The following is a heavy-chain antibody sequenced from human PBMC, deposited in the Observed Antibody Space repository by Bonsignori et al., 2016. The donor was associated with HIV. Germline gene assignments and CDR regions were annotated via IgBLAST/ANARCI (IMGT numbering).Heavy chain of an antibody. J-gene: IGHJ2*01. CDR2: IKSKTDGGTT. V-gene: IGHV3-15*01. Sequence: GGSLRLSCAASGFTFSNAWMSWVRQAPGKGLEWVGRIKSKTDGGTTDYAAPVKGRFTISRDDSKYTLYLQMNSLKTEDTAVYYCTTDLGPGLRFDLWGRGTLVTVSS. D-gene: IGHD7-27*01. CDR1: GFTFSNAW. CDR3: TTDLGPGLRFDL.